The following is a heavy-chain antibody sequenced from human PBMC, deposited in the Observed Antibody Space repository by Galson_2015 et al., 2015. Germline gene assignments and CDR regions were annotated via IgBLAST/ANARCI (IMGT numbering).Heavy chain of an antibody. V-gene: IGHV3-7*04. D-gene: IGHD5-24*01. CDR3: VRLLDDSTIFDY. CDR2: SRE. Sequence: SREYYLDSVRGRFTISRNNGQNSLFLQMNSLRAEDTAVYYCVRLLDDSTIFDYWGQGALVTVSS. J-gene: IGHJ4*02.